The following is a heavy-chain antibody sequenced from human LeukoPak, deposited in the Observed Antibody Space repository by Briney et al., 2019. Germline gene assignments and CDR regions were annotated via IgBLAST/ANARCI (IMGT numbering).Heavy chain of an antibody. CDR2: ISWNSGSI. Sequence: PGRSLRLSCAASGFTFDDYAMHWVRQAPGEGLEWVSGISWNSGSIGYADSVKGRFTISRDNAKNSLYLQMNSLRAEDTALYYCAKDKEQWYSSGWPDYWGQGTLVTVSS. V-gene: IGHV3-9*01. CDR3: AKDKEQWYSSGWPDY. D-gene: IGHD6-19*01. CDR1: GFTFDDYA. J-gene: IGHJ4*02.